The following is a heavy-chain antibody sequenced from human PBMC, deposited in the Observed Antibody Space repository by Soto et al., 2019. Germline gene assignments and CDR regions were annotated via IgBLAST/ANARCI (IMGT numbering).Heavy chain of an antibody. V-gene: IGHV3-23*01. CDR2: ISGSGGST. CDR1: GFTFSSYV. D-gene: IGHD3-3*01. J-gene: IGHJ4*02. Sequence: EVQLLESGGGLVQPGGSLRLSCAASGFTFSSYVMSWVRQAPGKGLEWVSGISGSGGSTYYADSVKGRFTISRDNSKTTLYLQLNSLRAADTAVYYCATVPYDFWSGYYPPLYFDYWGQGTLVTVSS. CDR3: ATVPYDFWSGYYPPLYFDY.